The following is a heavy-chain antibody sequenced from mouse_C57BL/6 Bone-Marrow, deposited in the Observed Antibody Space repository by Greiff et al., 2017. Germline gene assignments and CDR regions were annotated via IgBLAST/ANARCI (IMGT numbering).Heavy chain of an antibody. CDR1: GFTFSSYA. J-gene: IGHJ4*01. D-gene: IGHD1-1*01. CDR3: TREMLAYYYGSSPHYAMDY. Sequence: EVKLMESGAGLVKPGGSLKLSCAASGFTFSSYAMSWVRQTPEKRLEWVAYISSGGDYIYYADTVKGRFTISRDNARNTLYLQMSSLKSEDTAMYYCTREMLAYYYGSSPHYAMDYWGKGTSVTVSS. V-gene: IGHV5-9-1*02. CDR2: ISSGGDYI.